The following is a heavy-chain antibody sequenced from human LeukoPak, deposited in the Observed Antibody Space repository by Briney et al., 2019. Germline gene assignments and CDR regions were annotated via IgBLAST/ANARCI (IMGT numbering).Heavy chain of an antibody. J-gene: IGHJ5*02. Sequence: SETLSLTCTVSGGSISSYYWSWIRQPAGKGLEWIGRIYTSGSTNYNPSLKSRVTTSVDTSKNQFSLKLSSVTAADTAVYYCARDLPRVRGVIYYGWFDPWGQGTLVTVSS. CDR3: ARDLPRVRGVIYYGWFDP. D-gene: IGHD3-10*01. CDR2: IYTSGST. CDR1: GGSISSYY. V-gene: IGHV4-4*07.